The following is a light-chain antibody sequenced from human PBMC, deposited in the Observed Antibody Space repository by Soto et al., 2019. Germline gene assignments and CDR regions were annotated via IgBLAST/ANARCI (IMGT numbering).Light chain of an antibody. CDR2: DVS. J-gene: IGLJ3*02. CDR1: SSDVGGYKH. Sequence: QSALTQPASVSGSPGPSITISCTGTSSDVGGYKHVSWYQQHPGKAPKLMIYDVSNRPSGVSNRFSGSKSGNTASLTISGLQGEDEADYYCSSYTSSSTLVFGGGTQLTVL. V-gene: IGLV2-14*01. CDR3: SSYTSSSTLV.